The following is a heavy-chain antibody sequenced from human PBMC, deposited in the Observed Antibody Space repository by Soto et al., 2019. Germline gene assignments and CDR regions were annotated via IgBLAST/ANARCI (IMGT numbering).Heavy chain of an antibody. J-gene: IGHJ5*02. CDR1: GGTFSSYT. D-gene: IGHD2-15*01. CDR2: IIPILGIA. V-gene: IGHV1-69*02. Sequence: QVQLVQSGAEVKKPGSSVKVSCKASGGTFSSYTISWVRQAPGQGLEWMGRIIPILGIANYAQKFQARVTITADKSTSTAYMELSSLRSEDTAVYNCARDVNCSDGSCYTAWFDPWGQGTLVTVSS. CDR3: ARDVNCSDGSCYTAWFDP.